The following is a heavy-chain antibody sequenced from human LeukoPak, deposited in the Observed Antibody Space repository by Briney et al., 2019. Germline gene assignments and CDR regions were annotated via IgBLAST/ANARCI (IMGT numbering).Heavy chain of an antibody. CDR2: INPNSGGT. D-gene: IGHD3-10*01. CDR1: GYTVTGYY. V-gene: IGHV1-2*02. Sequence: ASVKVSCKASGYTVTGYYMHWVRRAPGQGLEWMGWINPNSGGTNYAQKFQGRVTMTRDTSISTAYMELSRLRSDDTAVYYCATPDGYYYGSGSYYQYYYYYYGMDVWGQGTTVTVSS. J-gene: IGHJ6*02. CDR3: ATPDGYYYGSGSYYQYYYYYYGMDV.